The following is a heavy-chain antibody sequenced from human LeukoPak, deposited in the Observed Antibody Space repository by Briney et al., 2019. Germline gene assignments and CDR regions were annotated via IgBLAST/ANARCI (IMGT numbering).Heavy chain of an antibody. CDR2: IYYSGST. J-gene: IGHJ4*02. CDR3: ARDLLNEGNHLDY. Sequence: SETLSLTCTVSGGSISSGDYYWSWIRQPPGKGLEWIGYIYYSGSTYYNPSPKSRVTISVDTSKNQFSLKLSSVTAADTAVYYCARDLLNEGNHLDYWGQGTLVTVSS. CDR1: GGSISSGDYY. D-gene: IGHD4-23*01. V-gene: IGHV4-30-4*01.